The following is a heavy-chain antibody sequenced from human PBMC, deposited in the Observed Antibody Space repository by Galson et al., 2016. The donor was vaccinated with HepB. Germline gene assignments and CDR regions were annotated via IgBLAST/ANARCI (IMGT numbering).Heavy chain of an antibody. D-gene: IGHD3-22*01. CDR2: ILYTGST. CDR1: GGSVRTDY. CDR3: ARAGGGYYYPLVFDY. J-gene: IGHJ4*02. V-gene: IGHV4-59*02. Sequence: SETLSLTCTVSGGSVRTDYWSWIRQPPGKGLEWIGYILYTGSTDYDLSLKNRVTMSIDTSKNQFSLELTSVTPAGTAVYYCARAGGGYYYPLVFDYWGQGNLVTVSS.